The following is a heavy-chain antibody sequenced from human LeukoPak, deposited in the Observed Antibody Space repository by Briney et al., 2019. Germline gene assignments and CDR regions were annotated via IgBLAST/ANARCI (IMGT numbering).Heavy chain of an antibody. CDR1: GGSISSYY. Sequence: SETLSLTCTASGGSISSYYWSWIRQPPGKGLEWIGYIYYSGSTNYNPSLKSRVTISVDTSKNQFSLKLSSVTAADTAVYYCAKVLEGTFDIWGQGTMVIVSS. CDR3: AKVLEGTFDI. V-gene: IGHV4-59*01. J-gene: IGHJ3*02. CDR2: IYYSGST.